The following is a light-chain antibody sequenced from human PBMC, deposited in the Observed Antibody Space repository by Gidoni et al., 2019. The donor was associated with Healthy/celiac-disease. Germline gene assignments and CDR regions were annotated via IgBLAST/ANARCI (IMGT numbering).Light chain of an antibody. CDR1: QSVSSN. J-gene: IGKJ2*01. V-gene: IGKV3-15*01. Sequence: DIVMTQSPSTLSVSTGERATLSCRASQSVSSNLARYQQKPGQAPRLLIYGAPTRATGIPARFSGSGSGTEFTLTISSLQSEDFAVYYCQQYNDWPPGNTFGQGTKLEIK. CDR2: GAP. CDR3: QQYNDWPPGNT.